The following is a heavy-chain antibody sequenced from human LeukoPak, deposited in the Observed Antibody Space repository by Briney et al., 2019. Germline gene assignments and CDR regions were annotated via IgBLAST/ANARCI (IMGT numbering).Heavy chain of an antibody. CDR1: RGSISSIGYY. Sequence: SETLSLTCTVSRGSISSIGYYWGWLRQPPGQGLEWIGTIYYGGSTYYNPSLKSRVTISIGPAENQFSLKLTSVTAADTAVYYCARPRYNWNSYFDDWSQGTLVTVSS. J-gene: IGHJ4*02. V-gene: IGHV4-39*01. CDR2: IYYGGST. D-gene: IGHD1-7*01. CDR3: ARPRYNWNSYFDD.